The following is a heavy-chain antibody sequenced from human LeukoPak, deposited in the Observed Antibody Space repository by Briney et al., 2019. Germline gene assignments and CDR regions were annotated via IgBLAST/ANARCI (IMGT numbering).Heavy chain of an antibody. D-gene: IGHD6-13*01. CDR3: AGDMVGLAADGNWFDP. CDR2: IATYNSKT. CDR1: GCSFSSYG. V-gene: IGHV1-18*01. Sequence: ASVKVSCKASGCSFSSYGISWVQQAPGQGLEWMGWIATYNSKTKYAEKVQGRVTMTTDTSTTTAYMELRTLRSDDEAVYYCAGDMVGLAADGNWFDPWGQGTLVTVSS. J-gene: IGHJ5*02.